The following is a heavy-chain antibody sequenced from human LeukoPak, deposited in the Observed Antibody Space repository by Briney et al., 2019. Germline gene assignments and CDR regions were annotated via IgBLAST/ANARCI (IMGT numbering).Heavy chain of an antibody. Sequence: SETLSLTCTVSGGSVSSYYLSWIRQPAGKGLEWIGRIYTSGSTNYNPSLKSRVTMSVDTSKNQFSLKLSSVTAADTAVYYCAREGLTYCSGGSCPRRSIYMDVWGKGTTVTVSS. D-gene: IGHD2-15*01. CDR3: AREGLTYCSGGSCPRRSIYMDV. CDR1: GGSVSSYY. J-gene: IGHJ6*03. V-gene: IGHV4-4*07. CDR2: IYTSGST.